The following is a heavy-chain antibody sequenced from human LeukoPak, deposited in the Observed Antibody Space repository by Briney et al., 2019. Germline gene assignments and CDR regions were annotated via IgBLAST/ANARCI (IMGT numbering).Heavy chain of an antibody. CDR2: INAGNGNT. D-gene: IGHD3-22*01. J-gene: IGHJ4*02. Sequence: AASVKVSCKASGYTFTSYAMHWVRQAPGQRLEWMGWINAGNGNTKYSQKFQGRVTITRDTSASTAYMELSSLRSEDTAVYYCARGVGYYDSSGYSLAYFDYWGQGTLVTVSS. CDR3: ARGVGYYDSSGYSLAYFDY. V-gene: IGHV1-3*01. CDR1: GYTFTSYA.